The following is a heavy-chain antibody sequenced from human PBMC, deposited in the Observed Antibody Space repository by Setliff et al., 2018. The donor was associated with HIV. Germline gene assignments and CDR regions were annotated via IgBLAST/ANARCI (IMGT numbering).Heavy chain of an antibody. CDR1: GGSISSSSYY. D-gene: IGHD3-22*01. CDR2: IYHSGST. V-gene: IGHV4-39*07. Sequence: SETLSLTCTVSGGSISSSSYYWGWIRQPPGKGLEWIGSIYHSGSTYYNPSLKSRVTISVDTSKNQFSLKVRSVTAADTAVYYCARLVEAYDSSGYFFNWFDPWGQGTLVTVSS. J-gene: IGHJ5*02. CDR3: ARLVEAYDSSGYFFNWFDP.